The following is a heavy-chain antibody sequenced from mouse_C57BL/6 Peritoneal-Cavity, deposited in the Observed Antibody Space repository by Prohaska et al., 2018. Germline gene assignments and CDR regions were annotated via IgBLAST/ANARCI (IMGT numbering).Heavy chain of an antibody. V-gene: IGHV1-66*01. D-gene: IGHD1-1*02. Sequence: QVKLQQSGPELVKPGASVKISCKASGYSFTSYYIHWVKQRPGQGLEWIGWIYPGSGNTKYNEKFKGKATLTADTSSSTAYMQLSSLTSEDSAVYYCARAGGIWYFDVWGTGTTVTVSS. CDR2: IYPGSGNT. CDR1: GYSFTSYY. J-gene: IGHJ1*03. CDR3: ARAGGIWYFDV.